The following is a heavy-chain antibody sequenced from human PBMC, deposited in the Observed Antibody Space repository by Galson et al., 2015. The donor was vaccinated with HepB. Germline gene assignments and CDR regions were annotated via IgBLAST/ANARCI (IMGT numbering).Heavy chain of an antibody. Sequence: PALVKPTQTLTLTCTFSGFSFSDSGVGVGWIRQPPGKALEWLALIYWNDDKRYSPSLKSRLAITKDTSKNQVVLIMTDMDPEDTATFFCAHRPRGDYGSKNSGPYYFTHWGQGTLVTVSS. D-gene: IGHD3-10*01. CDR2: IYWNDDK. V-gene: IGHV2-5*01. CDR3: AHRPRGDYGSKNSGPYYFTH. CDR1: GFSFSDSGVG. J-gene: IGHJ4*02.